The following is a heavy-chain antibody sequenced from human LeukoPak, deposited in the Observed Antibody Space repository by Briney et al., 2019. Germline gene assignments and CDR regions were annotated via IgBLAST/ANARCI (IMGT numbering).Heavy chain of an antibody. CDR1: GFTVSSNY. V-gene: IGHV3-66*01. CDR2: IYSGGST. CDR3: ASVLAGGSYAFDY. Sequence: GGSLRLSCAASGFTVSSNYMSWVRQAPGKGLEWVSVIYSGGSTYYADSVKGRFTISRDNSKNTLYLQMNSLRAEDTAVYCCASVLAGGSYAFDYWGQGTLVTVSS. J-gene: IGHJ4*02. D-gene: IGHD1-26*01.